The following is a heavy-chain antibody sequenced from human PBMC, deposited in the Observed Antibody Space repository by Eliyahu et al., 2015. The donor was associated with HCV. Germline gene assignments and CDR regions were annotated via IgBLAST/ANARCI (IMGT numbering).Heavy chain of an antibody. CDR3: ASWKGSVNNFYGPFDF. Sequence: QVHLVESGGGVVQPGRSLRLSCVASGVIFGKFGIHWVRQAPGKGPEWLAVMSNDGNSQNYIDSVKGRFFMSRDNSKNTVYLHMNSLGLEDTAVYYCASWKGSVNNFYGPFDFWGRGTLVTVSS. CDR2: MSNDGNSQ. D-gene: IGHD1-1*01. J-gene: IGHJ4*02. CDR1: GVIFGKFG. V-gene: IGHV3-30*03.